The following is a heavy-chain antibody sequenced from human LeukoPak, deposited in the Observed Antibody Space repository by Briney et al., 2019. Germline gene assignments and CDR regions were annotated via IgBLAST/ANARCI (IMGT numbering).Heavy chain of an antibody. D-gene: IGHD2-21*02. CDR3: ARHGVPDCGGDCYSYYFDY. J-gene: IGHJ4*02. CDR1: GGPISSGSYY. CDR2: IYTSGST. V-gene: IGHV4-61*02. Sequence: PSQTLSLTCTVSGGPISSGSYYWSWIRQPAGKGLEWIGRIYTSGSTNYNPSLKSRVTISLDTSKNQFSLKLSSVTAADTAVYYCARHGVPDCGGDCYSYYFDYWGQGTLVTVSS.